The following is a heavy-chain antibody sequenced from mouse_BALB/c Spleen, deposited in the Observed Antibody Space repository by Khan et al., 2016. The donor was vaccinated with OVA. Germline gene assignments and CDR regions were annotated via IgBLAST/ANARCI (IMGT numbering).Heavy chain of an antibody. CDR1: GYTFTYYV. D-gene: IGHD2-3*01. CDR2: IYPGSDND. CDR3: ARGDGYYVYFDY. Sequence: QVQLQQSGPELVKPGASVKMSCKASGYTFTYYVITWVKQRTGQGLEWIGEIYPGSDNDYYNERFKGKATLTADKSSNTTHMQLSSLTSEDSAVYFCARGDGYYVYFDYWGQGTTRTVSS. V-gene: IGHV1-81*01. J-gene: IGHJ2*01.